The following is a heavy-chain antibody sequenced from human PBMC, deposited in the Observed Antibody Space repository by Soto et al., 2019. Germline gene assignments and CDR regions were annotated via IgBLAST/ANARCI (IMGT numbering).Heavy chain of an antibody. CDR3: VRPRPSGENYGMDV. D-gene: IGHD1-26*01. CDR1: GLTVSQNY. CDR2: LYAEGST. Sequence: VQLVESGGGLIQPGGSLRLSCVASGLTVSQNYMACVRQAPEMGPQWVSVLYAEGSTYYTESVKGRFTISRDPSKNTLFLQMDGLRAEDTAVYYCVRPRPSGENYGMDVWGQGTTGTVSS. V-gene: IGHV3-53*01. J-gene: IGHJ6*02.